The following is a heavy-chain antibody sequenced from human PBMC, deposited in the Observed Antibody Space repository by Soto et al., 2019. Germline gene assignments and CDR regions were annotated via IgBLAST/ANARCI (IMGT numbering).Heavy chain of an antibody. CDR3: ARIRAPYSYYYYMDV. CDR1: GFSLSNARIG. V-gene: IGHV2-26*01. CDR2: IFSNDEK. J-gene: IGHJ6*03. Sequence: SGPTLVNPTETLTLTCTASGFSLSNARIGVSWIRQPPGRALEWLAHIFSNDEKSYSTSLKSRLTISKDTSKSQVVLTMTNMDPVDTATYYCARIRAPYSYYYYMDVWGKGTTVTVSS.